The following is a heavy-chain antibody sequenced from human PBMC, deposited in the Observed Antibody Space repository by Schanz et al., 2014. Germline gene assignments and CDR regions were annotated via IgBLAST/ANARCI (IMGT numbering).Heavy chain of an antibody. Sequence: EVQLVESGGGLVQPGGSLRLSCAASGFTFGDYAMTWVRQAPGKGLEWVSAINTGVNTYYADSVRGRFTMSRDNSKNTLFLQMSSLRVDDMAVYYCGRAGTGMAGWYFELWGRGTLVTVAS. J-gene: IGHJ2*01. CDR2: INTGVNT. CDR3: GRAGTGMAGWYFEL. CDR1: GFTFGDYA. V-gene: IGHV3-23*04. D-gene: IGHD5-18*01.